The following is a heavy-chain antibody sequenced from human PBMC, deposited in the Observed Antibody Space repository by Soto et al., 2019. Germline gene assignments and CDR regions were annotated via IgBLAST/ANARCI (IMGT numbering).Heavy chain of an antibody. CDR3: AHRTTYYYDSSGHRGAVDY. V-gene: IGHV2-5*01. Sequence: QITLKESGPTLVKPTQTLTLTCTFSGFSLSTSGVGVGWIRQPPGKALEWLALIYWNDDKRYSPSLKSRLTITTDTSKNQVVLTMTNMDPVDTATYYCAHRTTYYYDSSGHRGAVDYWGQGTLVTVSS. D-gene: IGHD3-22*01. CDR1: GFSLSTSGVG. CDR2: IYWNDDK. J-gene: IGHJ4*02.